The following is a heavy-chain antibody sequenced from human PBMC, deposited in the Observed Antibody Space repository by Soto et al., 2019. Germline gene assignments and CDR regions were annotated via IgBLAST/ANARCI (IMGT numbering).Heavy chain of an antibody. CDR1: GDSVSSSSVA. CDR2: AYYRSRWYS. D-gene: IGHD2-15*01. Sequence: QTLSLPCVISGDSVSSSSVAWNWVRQSPSRGLEWLGRAYYRSRWYSDFAVSVRGRIVINADTSKNQFSLQLNSVTPEDTAVYFCARSEEDSDYYYYGLDVWGQGTTVTVSS. CDR3: ARSEEDSDYYYYGLDV. J-gene: IGHJ6*02. V-gene: IGHV6-1*01.